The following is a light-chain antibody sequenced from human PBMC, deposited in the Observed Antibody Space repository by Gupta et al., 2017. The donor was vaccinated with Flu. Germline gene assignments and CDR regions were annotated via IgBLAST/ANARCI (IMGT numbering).Light chain of an antibody. V-gene: IGKV1-5*03. J-gene: IGKJ5*01. CDR1: QNINRW. Sequence: DIHMTQSPSTLSASVGGRVTITCRASQNINRWLAWYQRQSGKAPNLLIYMSSRVHSGVPSRFRGSGSGTEFTLSIRSRQLEDSATYCCHRDSSYALTFGQGTRLE. CDR2: MSS. CDR3: HRDSSYALT.